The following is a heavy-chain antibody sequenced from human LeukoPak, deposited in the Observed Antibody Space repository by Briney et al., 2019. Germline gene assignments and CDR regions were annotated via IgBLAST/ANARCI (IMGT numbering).Heavy chain of an antibody. CDR2: MNPNSGNT. J-gene: IGHJ2*01. CDR3: AKSGGSSGWYEYWYFDL. D-gene: IGHD6-19*01. V-gene: IGHV1-8*01. CDR1: GYTFTSYD. Sequence: ASVKVSCKASGYTFTSYDINWVRQATGQGLEWMGWMNPNSGNTGYAQKFQGRVTMTRNTSISTAYMELSSLRAEDTAVYYCAKSGGSSGWYEYWYFDLWGRGTLVTVSS.